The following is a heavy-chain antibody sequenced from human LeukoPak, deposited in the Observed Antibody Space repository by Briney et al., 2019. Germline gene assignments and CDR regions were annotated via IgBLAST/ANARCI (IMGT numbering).Heavy chain of an antibody. CDR2: MNPNSGNT. CDR3: ARGRQQLVDYYYYGMDV. J-gene: IGHJ6*02. Sequence: ASVKVSCKASGGTFTSYDINWVRQATGQGLEWMGWMNPNSGNTGYAQKFQGRVTMTRNTSISTAYMELSSLRSEDTAVYYCARGRQQLVDYYYYGMDVWGQGTTVTVSS. V-gene: IGHV1-8*01. D-gene: IGHD6-13*01. CDR1: GGTFTSYD.